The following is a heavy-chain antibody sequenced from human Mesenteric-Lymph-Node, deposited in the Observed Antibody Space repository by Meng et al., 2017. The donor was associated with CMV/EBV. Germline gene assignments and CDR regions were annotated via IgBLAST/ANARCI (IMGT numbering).Heavy chain of an antibody. V-gene: IGHV1-2*06. CDR3: ARGFPGYSSAWYPY. CDR1: GYTFTDYY. CDR2: INPNNGVT. Sequence: KTSGYTFTDYYMHWVRQAPGQGLEWMGRINPNNGVTNYAQKFQDRVTMARDTSSSTVYMELIRLRSDDTAVYYCARGFPGYSSAWYPYWGQGTLVTVSS. J-gene: IGHJ4*02. D-gene: IGHD6-19*01.